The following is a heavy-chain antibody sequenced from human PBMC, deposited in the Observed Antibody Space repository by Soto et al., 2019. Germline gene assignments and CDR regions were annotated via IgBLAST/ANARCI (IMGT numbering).Heavy chain of an antibody. CDR1: GFTFSSYG. CDR2: ISYDGSNK. CDR3: AKAGYSGSFDY. J-gene: IGHJ4*02. D-gene: IGHD1-26*01. V-gene: IGHV3-30*18. Sequence: PGGSLRLSCAASGFTFSSYGMHWVRQAPGKGLEWVAVISYDGSNKYYADSVKGRFTISRDNSKNTLYLQMNSLRAEDTAVYYCAKAGYSGSFDYWGQGTLVTVSS.